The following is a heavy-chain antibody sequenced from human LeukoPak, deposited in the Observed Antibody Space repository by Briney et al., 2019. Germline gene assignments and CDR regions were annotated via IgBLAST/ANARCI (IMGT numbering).Heavy chain of an antibody. V-gene: IGHV4-59*01. D-gene: IGHD2-15*01. CDR1: GGSISSYY. CDR3: VVGHNYFVY. Sequence: SETLSLTCSVSGGSISSYYWSWIRQPPGKGLEWIGYIYYSGSINYNPSLKSRVTISVDTSKNQLSLKLSSVTAADTAVYYCVVGHNYFVYWGQGTLVTVSS. CDR2: IYYSGSI. J-gene: IGHJ4*02.